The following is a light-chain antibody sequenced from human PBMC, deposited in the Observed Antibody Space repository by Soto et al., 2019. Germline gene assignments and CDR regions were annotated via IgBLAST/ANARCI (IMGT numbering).Light chain of an antibody. V-gene: IGLV2-11*01. CDR1: SSDIGGYNY. CDR2: DVT. CDR3: CSYAGNYTFVV. J-gene: IGLJ2*01. Sequence: QSALTQPRSVSGSPGQSVTISCTGTSSDIGGYNYVSWYQQHPGKAPKLIIYDVTKRPSGVPDRFSASKSGNTASLTISWLQAEDEADYYCCSYAGNYTFVVFGGGTKVTV.